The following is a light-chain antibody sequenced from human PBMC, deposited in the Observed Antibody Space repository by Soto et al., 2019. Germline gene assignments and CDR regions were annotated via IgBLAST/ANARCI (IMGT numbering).Light chain of an antibody. CDR3: QQYGSSPIT. J-gene: IGKJ5*01. CDR1: ESVSSNY. CDR2: GAS. V-gene: IGKV3-20*01. Sequence: EIVLTQSPGTLSLSPGERATLSCRATESVSSNYLAWYQQKPGQAPRVLIYGASSRATGIPDRFSGSGSGTDFTLTISRLEPEDFAVYYCQQYGSSPITFGQGTRLEI.